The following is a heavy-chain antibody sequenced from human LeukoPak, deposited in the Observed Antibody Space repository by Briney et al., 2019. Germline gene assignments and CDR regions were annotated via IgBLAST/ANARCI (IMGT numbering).Heavy chain of an antibody. CDR2: ISSSSSTI. CDR1: GFTFSSYS. J-gene: IGHJ4*02. V-gene: IGHV3-48*01. CDR3: ARGWAGGYCSSTSCSPFDY. D-gene: IGHD2-2*01. Sequence: GGSLRLSCAASGFTFSSYSMNWVRQAPGKGLEWVSYISSSSSTIYYADSVKGRFTISRDNAKNSLYLQMNSLRAGDTAVYYCARGWAGGYCSSTSCSPFDYWGQGTLVTVSS.